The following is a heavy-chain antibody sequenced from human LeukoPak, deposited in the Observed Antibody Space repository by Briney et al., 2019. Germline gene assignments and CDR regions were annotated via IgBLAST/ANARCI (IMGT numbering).Heavy chain of an antibody. Sequence: PGGSLRLSCTASGFTFSSYSMNWVRQAPGKGLEWVSFISSTSSYINYADSVKGRFTISRDNAKNSLYLQMNSLRAEDTAVYYCARDGVVVAATPIVDGMDVWGQGTTVTVSS. CDR3: ARDGVVVAATPIVDGMDV. V-gene: IGHV3-21*01. CDR1: GFTFSSYS. CDR2: ISSTSSYI. J-gene: IGHJ6*02. D-gene: IGHD2-15*01.